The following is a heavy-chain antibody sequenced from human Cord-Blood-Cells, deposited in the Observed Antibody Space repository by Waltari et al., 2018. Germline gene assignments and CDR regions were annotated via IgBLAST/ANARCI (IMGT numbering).Heavy chain of an antibody. D-gene: IGHD2-15*01. Sequence: QVQLQESGPGLVKPSETLSLTCTVSGGSISSYYWSWIRQPPGKGLEWIGYIYYSGSTNYNPSLKSRVTISVDTSKNQFSLKLSSVTVAYTAVYYCARDRGLGYCSGGSCYSGWFDPWGQGTLVTVSS. CDR2: IYYSGST. V-gene: IGHV4-59*01. CDR3: ARDRGLGYCSGGSCYSGWFDP. CDR1: GGSISSYY. J-gene: IGHJ5*02.